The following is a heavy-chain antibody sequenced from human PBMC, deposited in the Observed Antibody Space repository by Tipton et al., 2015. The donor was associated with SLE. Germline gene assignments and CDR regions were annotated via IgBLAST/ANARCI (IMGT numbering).Heavy chain of an antibody. CDR1: GGSFSDYHWSDYY. CDR2: INHKGTT. Sequence: LRLSCAVYGGSFSDYHWSDYYWSWIRQSPGKGLEWIGEINHKGTTRYNPSLRSRVTLSLDTSKNHFSLSLTSVAAADTAVYHCARVPLVYYYYMDAWGKRTTVSVSS. V-gene: IGHV4-34*01. D-gene: IGHD2-8*02. CDR3: ARVPLVYYYYMDA. J-gene: IGHJ6*03.